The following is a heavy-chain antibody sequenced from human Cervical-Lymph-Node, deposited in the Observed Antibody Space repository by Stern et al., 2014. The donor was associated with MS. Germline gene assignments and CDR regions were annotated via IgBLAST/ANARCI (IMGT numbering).Heavy chain of an antibody. Sequence: QVQLQESGPGLVKPSETLSLTCSISGGSINNYYWSWIRQPAGKGLEWIGRVFSSGSTSYNPSLKSRVTMSADTSKNQISLKLSSVTAADTAVYYCSRDHVGRHYGLYYFAYWGQGTLVTVSS. D-gene: IGHD3-16*01. CDR3: SRDHVGRHYGLYYFAY. CDR1: GGSINNYY. V-gene: IGHV4-4*07. CDR2: VFSSGST. J-gene: IGHJ4*02.